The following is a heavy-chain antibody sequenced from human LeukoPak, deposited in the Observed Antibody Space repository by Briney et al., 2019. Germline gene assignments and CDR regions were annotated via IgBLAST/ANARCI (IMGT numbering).Heavy chain of an antibody. J-gene: IGHJ3*02. CDR1: GGSFSGYY. V-gene: IGHV4-34*01. CDR3: ARNLPEEMDDAFEI. Sequence: PSETLSLTCAVYGGSFSGYYWSWLRQPPGKGREWSGEINHSGSTNYNPSLKRRVTISVDTSKNQFSLKLSSVTAADTAVYYCARNLPEEMDDAFEIWGQGTMVTVSS. D-gene: IGHD5-24*01. CDR2: INHSGST.